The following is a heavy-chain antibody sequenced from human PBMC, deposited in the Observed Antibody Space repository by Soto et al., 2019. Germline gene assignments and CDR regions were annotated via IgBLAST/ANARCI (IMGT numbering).Heavy chain of an antibody. V-gene: IGHV1-18*01. CDR3: ARDQQWRNDYYSGMDV. CDR1: GYTFTSYG. CDR2: ISAYNGNT. Sequence: QVQLVQSGAEVKKPGASVKVSCKASGYTFTSYGISWVRQAPGQGLEWMGWISAYNGNTNYAQKLQGRVTMTTDTSTSTAYMELRSRRSYDTAVYYCARDQQWRNDYYSGMDVWGQGTTVTVSS. J-gene: IGHJ6*02. D-gene: IGHD6-19*01.